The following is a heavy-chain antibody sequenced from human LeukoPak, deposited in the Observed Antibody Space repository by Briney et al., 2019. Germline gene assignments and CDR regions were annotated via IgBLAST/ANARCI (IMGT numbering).Heavy chain of an antibody. Sequence: ASVKASCKASGYTFTGYYMHWVRQAPGQGLEWMGRINPNSGGTNYAQKFQGWVTMTRDTSISTAYMELSRLRSDDTAVYYCARESSSWYVDYWGQGTLVTVCS. D-gene: IGHD6-13*01. CDR2: INPNSGGT. J-gene: IGHJ4*02. V-gene: IGHV1-2*04. CDR1: GYTFTGYY. CDR3: ARESSSWYVDY.